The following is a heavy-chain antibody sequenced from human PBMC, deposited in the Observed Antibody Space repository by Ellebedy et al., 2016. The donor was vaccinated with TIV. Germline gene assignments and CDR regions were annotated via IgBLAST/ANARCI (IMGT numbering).Heavy chain of an antibody. CDR2: VYHTGAT. V-gene: IGHV4-4*08. Sequence: MPSETLSLTCTVSGGSIRGYYWSWIRQAPGKGLEWIGHVYHTGATNYNHSLKSRVTLSADTSKNQFSLNLRTATAADTAVYYCARTDPWQPIDDWGQGILVSVSS. CDR3: ARTDPWQPIDD. J-gene: IGHJ4*02. D-gene: IGHD2-21*02. CDR1: GGSIRGYY.